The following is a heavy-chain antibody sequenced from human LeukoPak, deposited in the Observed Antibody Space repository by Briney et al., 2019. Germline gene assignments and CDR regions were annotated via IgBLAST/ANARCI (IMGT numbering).Heavy chain of an antibody. J-gene: IGHJ2*01. Sequence: KPSETLSLTCTVSGGSISSYYWSWIRQPPGKGLEWIGYIYYSGSTNYNPSLKSRVTISVDTSKNQFSLKLSSVTAADTAVYYCARQTMTTIFDLWGRGTLVTVSS. CDR2: IYYSGST. CDR1: GGSISSYY. CDR3: ARQTMTTIFDL. V-gene: IGHV4-59*08. D-gene: IGHD4-17*01.